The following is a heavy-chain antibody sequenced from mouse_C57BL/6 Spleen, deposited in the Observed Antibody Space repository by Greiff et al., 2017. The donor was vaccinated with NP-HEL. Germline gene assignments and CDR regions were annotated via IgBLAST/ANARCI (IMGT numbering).Heavy chain of an antibody. V-gene: IGHV1-54*01. CDR1: GYAFTNYL. CDR3: ARRIDYGSFDY. Sequence: VQLQHSGAELVRPGTSVKVSCKASGYAFTNYLIEWVKQRPGQGLEWIGVINPGSGGTNYNEKFKGKATLTADKSSSTAYMQLSSLTSEDSAVYFCARRIDYGSFDYWGQGTTLTVSS. D-gene: IGHD1-1*01. J-gene: IGHJ2*01. CDR2: INPGSGGT.